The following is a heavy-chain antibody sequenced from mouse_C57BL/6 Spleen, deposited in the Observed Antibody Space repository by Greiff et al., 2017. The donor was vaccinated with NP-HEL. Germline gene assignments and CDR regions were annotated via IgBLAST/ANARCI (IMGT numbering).Heavy chain of an antibody. CDR3: ARSWLRRGYFDV. D-gene: IGHD2-2*01. CDR2: ILPGSGST. Sequence: QVQLKESGAELMKPGASVKLSCKATGYTFTGYWIEWVKQRPGHGLEWIGEILPGSGSTNYNEKFKGKATFTADTSSNTAYMQLSSLTTEDSAIYYCARSWLRRGYFDVWGTGTTVTVSS. CDR1: GYTFTGYW. J-gene: IGHJ1*03. V-gene: IGHV1-9*01.